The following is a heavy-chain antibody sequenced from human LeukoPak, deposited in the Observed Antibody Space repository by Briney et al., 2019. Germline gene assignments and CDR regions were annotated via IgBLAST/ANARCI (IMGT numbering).Heavy chain of an antibody. CDR2: IYYSGDT. CDR1: GGSISGYH. Sequence: PSETLSLTCTVSGGSISGYHWSWIRQPPGKGLEWIGFIYYSGDTKYNPSLRSRVSISLDTSRNQFSLKLSSATAADTAVYYCARTGDYGDPFDYWGQGTLVTVSS. J-gene: IGHJ4*02. V-gene: IGHV4-59*12. D-gene: IGHD4-17*01. CDR3: ARTGDYGDPFDY.